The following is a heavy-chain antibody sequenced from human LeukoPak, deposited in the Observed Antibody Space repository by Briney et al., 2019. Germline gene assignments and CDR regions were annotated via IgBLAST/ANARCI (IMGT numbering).Heavy chain of an antibody. V-gene: IGHV4-38-2*02. CDR1: GYSISSGYY. CDR3: ARDYGYSSRPNFWFDP. CDR2: IYHSGST. Sequence: SETLSLTCTVSGYSISSGYYWGWIRQPPGKGLEWIGSIYHSGSTYYNPSLESRVTISVDTSKNQFSLKLSSVTAADTAVYYCARDYGYSSRPNFWFDPWGQGTLVTVSS. D-gene: IGHD6-13*01. J-gene: IGHJ5*02.